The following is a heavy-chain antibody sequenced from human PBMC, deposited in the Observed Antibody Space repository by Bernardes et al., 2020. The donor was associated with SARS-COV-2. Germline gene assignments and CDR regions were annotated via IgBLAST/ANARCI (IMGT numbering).Heavy chain of an antibody. D-gene: IGHD3-22*01. Sequence: GGSLRLSCAASGFTFSSYSMNWVRQAPGKGLEWVSSISSSSSYIYYADSVKGRFTISRDNAKNSLYLQMNSLRAEDTAVYYCARDREWGYYDSSGYYYDYYYYGMDVWGQGTTVTVSS. CDR3: ARDREWGYYDSSGYYYDYYYYGMDV. CDR2: ISSSSSYI. V-gene: IGHV3-21*01. CDR1: GFTFSSYS. J-gene: IGHJ6*02.